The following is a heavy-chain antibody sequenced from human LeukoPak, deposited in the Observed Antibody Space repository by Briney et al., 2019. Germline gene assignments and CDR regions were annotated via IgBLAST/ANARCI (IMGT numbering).Heavy chain of an antibody. CDR3: ARERNEITMVRGVTLGEGYYYYYGMDV. Sequence: GASVKVSCKASGYTFTGYYMHWVRQAPGQGLEWMGWVNPHSGGTNYAQKFQGWVTMTRDTSISTAYMELSRLRSDDMAVYYCARERNEITMVRGVTLGEGYYYYYGMDVWGQGTTVTVSS. D-gene: IGHD3-10*01. CDR2: VNPHSGGT. V-gene: IGHV1-2*04. CDR1: GYTFTGYY. J-gene: IGHJ6*02.